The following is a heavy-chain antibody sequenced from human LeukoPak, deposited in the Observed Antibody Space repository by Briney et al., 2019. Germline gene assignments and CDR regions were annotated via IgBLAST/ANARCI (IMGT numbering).Heavy chain of an antibody. V-gene: IGHV1-69*01. Sequence: SVKVSCKASGGTFSSDAISWVRQAPGQGLEWMGRIIPIFGTANYAQKFQGRVTITADESTSTAYMELSSLRSEDTAVYYCARSEDSSGWEAYYFDYWGQGTLVTASS. CDR3: ARSEDSSGWEAYYFDY. J-gene: IGHJ4*02. CDR2: IIPIFGTA. CDR1: GGTFSSDA. D-gene: IGHD6-19*01.